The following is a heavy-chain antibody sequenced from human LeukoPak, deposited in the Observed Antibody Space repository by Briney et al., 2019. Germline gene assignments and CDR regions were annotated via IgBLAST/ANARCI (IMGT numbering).Heavy chain of an antibody. CDR1: GFTFSSYG. J-gene: IGHJ4*02. V-gene: IGHV3-30*02. D-gene: IGHD2-8*01. CDR2: IRYDGSNK. CDR3: ARGPQSSGLMVYFDY. Sequence: PGGSLRLSCAASGFTFSSYGMHWVRQAPGKGLEWVAFIRYDGSNKYYADSVKGRFTISRDNSKNMLYLQMNSLRPEDTAVYYCARGPQSSGLMVYFDYWGQGTLVTVSS.